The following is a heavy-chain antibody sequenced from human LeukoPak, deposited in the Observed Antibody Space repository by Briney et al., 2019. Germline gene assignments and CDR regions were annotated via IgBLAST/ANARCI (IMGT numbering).Heavy chain of an antibody. J-gene: IGHJ6*02. CDR3: ARGPGYCSSTSCYSASTYYYYGMDV. Sequence: SETLSLTCAVSGGSISSGGYSWSWIRQPPGKGLEWIGYIYHSGSTSYNPSLKSRVTISVDRSKNQFSLKLSSVTAADTAVYYCARGPGYCSSTSCYSASTYYYYGMDVWGQGTTVTVSS. CDR2: IYHSGST. CDR1: GGSISSGGYS. V-gene: IGHV4-30-2*01. D-gene: IGHD2-2*01.